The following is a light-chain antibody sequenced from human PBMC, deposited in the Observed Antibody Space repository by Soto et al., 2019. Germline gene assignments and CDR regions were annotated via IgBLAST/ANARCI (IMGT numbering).Light chain of an antibody. CDR1: QNIDNS. V-gene: IGKV1-39*01. CDR2: GAS. Sequence: DIQMTQSPSSLSASVGDRVTITCRASQNIDNSLNWYQQKPGKAPRLLIYGASSLQSGVPSRFSGSGSGTEFTLTISSLQPEDFASYSCQQSYTTPFTFGPGTKVHV. J-gene: IGKJ3*01. CDR3: QQSYTTPFT.